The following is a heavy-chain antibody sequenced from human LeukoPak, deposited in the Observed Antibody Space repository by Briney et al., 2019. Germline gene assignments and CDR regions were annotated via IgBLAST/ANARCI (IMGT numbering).Heavy chain of an antibody. Sequence: GGSLRLSCAASGFTFSSYAMSWIRQAPGKGLEWVSYISSSGNTIYYADSVKGRFTISRDNAKNLLYLQMNSLRAEDTAAYYCARESYTSSSDDYWGQGTRVTVSS. D-gene: IGHD6-6*01. CDR3: ARESYTSSSDDY. CDR1: GFTFSSYA. CDR2: ISSSGNTI. J-gene: IGHJ4*02. V-gene: IGHV3-11*01.